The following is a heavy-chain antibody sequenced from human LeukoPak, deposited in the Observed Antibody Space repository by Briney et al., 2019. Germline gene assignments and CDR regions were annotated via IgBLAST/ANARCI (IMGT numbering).Heavy chain of an antibody. D-gene: IGHD5-12*01. V-gene: IGHV3-23*01. J-gene: IGHJ4*02. CDR3: AKALGYSGYDFPDY. CDR1: GFSFSSYA. Sequence: GGSLRLSCAASGFSFSSYAMSWVRQSPGKGLEWVSAINGIGGSTYYADSVKGRFTISRDNSKNKLYLQMNSLRAEDTALYYCAKALGYSGYDFPDYWGQGTLVTVSS. CDR2: INGIGGST.